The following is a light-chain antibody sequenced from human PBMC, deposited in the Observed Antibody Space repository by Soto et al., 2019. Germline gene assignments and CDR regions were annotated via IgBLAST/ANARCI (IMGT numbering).Light chain of an antibody. CDR2: SAS. J-gene: IGKJ4*01. V-gene: IGKV1-27*01. CDR1: QGIRNY. Sequence: DVQMTQSPSSLAASVGDRVTITCRASQGIRNYLVWYQQKPGKPPKPLIYSASTLQSGVPSRFSGSGSGTHFTLTISSLQPEDVATYYCQKTNTAPLTFGGGNRVELK. CDR3: QKTNTAPLT.